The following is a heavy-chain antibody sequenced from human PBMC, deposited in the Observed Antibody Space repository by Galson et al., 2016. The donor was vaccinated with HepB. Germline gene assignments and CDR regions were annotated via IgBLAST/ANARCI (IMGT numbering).Heavy chain of an antibody. CDR2: IDWDDDK. J-gene: IGHJ4*02. D-gene: IGHD1-26*01. CDR1: GFSLTTGGMC. CDR3: ARMSRVGAAPFDY. Sequence: PALVKPTQTLTMTCTFSGFSLTTGGMCVSWIRQPLGKALEWLARIDWDDDKYYNTTLKTRLTISKDTSKNQVILTLTNMDPVDTATYFCARMSRVGAAPFDYWGQGTLVTVSS. V-gene: IGHV2-70*11.